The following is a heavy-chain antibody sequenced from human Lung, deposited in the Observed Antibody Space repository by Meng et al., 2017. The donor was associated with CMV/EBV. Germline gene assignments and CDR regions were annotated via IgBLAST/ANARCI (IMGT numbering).Heavy chain of an antibody. CDR2: VSDSGSA. V-gene: IGHV4-59*01. J-gene: IGHJ4*02. CDR1: RGSISSFY. CDR3: ARGTGTTQHYFDY. Sequence: SETXSLTCTISRGSISSFYWSWIRQPPGKGLQRIGYVSDSGSAKYNPSLERRGTISRDRYRTQFYLNLNSVTAADTAMYFCARGTGTTQHYFDYWGQGMLVTVSS. D-gene: IGHD1-1*01.